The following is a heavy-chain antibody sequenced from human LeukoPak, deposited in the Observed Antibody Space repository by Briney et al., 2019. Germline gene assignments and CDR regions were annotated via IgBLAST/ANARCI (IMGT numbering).Heavy chain of an antibody. V-gene: IGHV3-23*01. D-gene: IGHD6-13*01. CDR1: GFTFNIHG. Sequence: GGSLRLSCAASGFTFNIHGMSWVRQGPGKGLEWVSYISGSGGSIQYADSVKGRFTISRDNSKNTLYLQLNSLRVEDSAVYYCAKDLPHLVRPTYLDSWGQGTLVTVSS. J-gene: IGHJ4*02. CDR3: AKDLPHLVRPTYLDS. CDR2: ISGSGGSI.